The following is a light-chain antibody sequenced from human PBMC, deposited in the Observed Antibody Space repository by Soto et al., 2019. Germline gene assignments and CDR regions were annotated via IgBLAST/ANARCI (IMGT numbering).Light chain of an antibody. V-gene: IGKV2-28*01. Sequence: DIVMTQSPLSLPVTPGEPASISCRSSQSLLHSNGYNYLDWYLQKPEQSPQLLIYFGSNRASGVPDRFSCSGSGTNFTLKISRVEAEDVGVYYCMQALQTPPWTFGQGTKVEI. CDR1: QSLLHSNGYNY. J-gene: IGKJ1*01. CDR2: FGS. CDR3: MQALQTPPWT.